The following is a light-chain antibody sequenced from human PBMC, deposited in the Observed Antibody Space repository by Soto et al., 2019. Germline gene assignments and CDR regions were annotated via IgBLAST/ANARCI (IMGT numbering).Light chain of an antibody. CDR3: NSHAASTSRI. CDR2: EVT. J-gene: IGLJ1*01. CDR1: SSDVAGYNH. V-gene: IGLV2-14*01. Sequence: SALPQPACVYVSPGQSITISCTGTSSDVAGYNHVSWYQHHPGKAPKLMIYEVTKRPSGVSNRFSGSKSGDTASLTISGLQSEDEADYYCNSHAASTSRIFGTGTKVTVL.